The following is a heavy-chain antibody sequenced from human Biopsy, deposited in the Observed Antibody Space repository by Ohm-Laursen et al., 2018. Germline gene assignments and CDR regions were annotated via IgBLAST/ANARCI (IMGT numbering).Heavy chain of an antibody. D-gene: IGHD3-3*01. CDR2: IIAVSGLV. J-gene: IGHJ4*02. Sequence: GSSVKASCKASGGTFSNYAISWVRQAPGEGLEWMGGIIAVSGLVNYAPKFQGRVSITADKSPTTAYMELSNLKSEDTAVYYCATPFQYYDSWGGYPPFDHWGQGALVTVSS. CDR1: GGTFSNYA. CDR3: ATPFQYYDSWGGYPPFDH. V-gene: IGHV1-69*17.